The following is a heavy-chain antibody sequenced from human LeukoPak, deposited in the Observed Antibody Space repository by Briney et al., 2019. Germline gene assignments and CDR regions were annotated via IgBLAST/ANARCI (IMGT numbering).Heavy chain of an antibody. V-gene: IGHV4-61*02. CDR2: IYTSGIT. CDR3: ARESTGAGGSFFYWVDY. Sequence: SETLSLTCTVSGGSINSGNYYWSWIRQPAGKGLEWIGRIYTSGITHYNPSLKSRITISIDTSKNQFSLRLTSVTAADTAVYYCARESTGAGGSFFYWVDYWGQGTLVTVSS. D-gene: IGHD2-15*01. CDR1: GGSINSGNYY. J-gene: IGHJ4*02.